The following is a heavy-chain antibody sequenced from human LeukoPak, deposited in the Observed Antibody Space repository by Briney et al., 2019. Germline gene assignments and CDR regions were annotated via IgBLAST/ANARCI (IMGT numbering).Heavy chain of an antibody. CDR3: ARQIASAGTDVFDF. Sequence: SETLSLTCTVSGGSISSYYWSWIRQPAGKGLEWIGRIYSTGSTNYNPSLKSRVTMSVDTSKNQFSLRLRSVTAADTAVYYCARQIASAGTDVFDFWGQGALVTVSS. D-gene: IGHD6-13*01. CDR2: IYSTGST. CDR1: GGSISSYY. V-gene: IGHV4-4*07. J-gene: IGHJ4*02.